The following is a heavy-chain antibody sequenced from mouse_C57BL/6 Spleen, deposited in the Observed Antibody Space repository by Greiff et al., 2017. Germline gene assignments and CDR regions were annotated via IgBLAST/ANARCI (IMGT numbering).Heavy chain of an antibody. J-gene: IGHJ1*03. CDR3: ARANYYGYDFDV. CDR1: GYSFTSYY. CDR2: IYPGSGNT. V-gene: IGHV1-66*01. Sequence: VKLVESGPVLVKPGASVKISCKASGYSFTSYYIPWVKQRPGQGLEWIGSIYPGSGNTKYNEKFKGKANLTADTSSSTPYMQLSRLTSEDAAVYYCARANYYGYDFDVGGTGTTVTVSS. D-gene: IGHD2-2*01.